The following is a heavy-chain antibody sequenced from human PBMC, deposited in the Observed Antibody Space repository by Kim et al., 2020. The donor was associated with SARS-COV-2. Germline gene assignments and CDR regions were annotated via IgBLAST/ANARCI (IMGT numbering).Heavy chain of an antibody. Sequence: SETLSLTCTVSGGSISSGSYYWSWIRQPAGKGLEWIGRIYTSGSTNYNPSLKSRVTISVDTSKNQFSLKLSSGTAADTAVYYGARDLARAGDLWSGYYGGYYVYGVGVRGPGTPVTRSS. D-gene: IGHD3-3*01. CDR1: GGSISSGSYY. J-gene: IGHJ6*01. CDR2: IYTSGST. V-gene: IGHV4-61*02. CDR3: ARDLARAGDLWSGYYGGYYVYGVGV.